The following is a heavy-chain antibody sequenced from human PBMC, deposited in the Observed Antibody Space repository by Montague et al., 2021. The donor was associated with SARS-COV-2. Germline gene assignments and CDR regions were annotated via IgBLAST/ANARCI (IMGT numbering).Heavy chain of an antibody. CDR1: GGSISSGGYY. V-gene: IGHV4-31*03. Sequence: TLSLTCIVSGGSISSGGYYWSWIRQHPGKGLEWIGCIYYSGSTYYNPSLKSRLSISLDTSKNHFSLRLSSVTAADTAVYSCARWESLSYCGGSFDYWGQGTLVTVSS. D-gene: IGHD6-25*01. CDR3: ARWESLSYCGGSFDY. CDR2: IYYSGST. J-gene: IGHJ4*02.